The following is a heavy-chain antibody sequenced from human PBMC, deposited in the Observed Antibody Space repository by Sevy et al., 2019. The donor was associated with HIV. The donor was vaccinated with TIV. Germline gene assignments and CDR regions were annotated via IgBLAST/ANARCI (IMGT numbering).Heavy chain of an antibody. CDR3: AREEHDEGDYGGSFDL. CDR2: ISSSSSTI. CDR1: GFTFSSYS. D-gene: IGHD4-17*01. Sequence: GGSLRLSCAASGFTFSSYSMNWVRQAPGKGLEWVSYISSSSSTIYYADSVKGRFTISRDNAKNSLYLQMNSLRDEDTAVYYCAREEHDEGDYGGSFDLWGQGTMVTVSS. J-gene: IGHJ3*01. V-gene: IGHV3-48*02.